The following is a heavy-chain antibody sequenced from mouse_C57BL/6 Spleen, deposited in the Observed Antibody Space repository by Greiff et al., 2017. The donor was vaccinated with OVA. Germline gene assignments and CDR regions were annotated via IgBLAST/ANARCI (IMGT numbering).Heavy chain of an antibody. CDR3: ASYYDYDDYYAMDY. Sequence: VKVVESGPGLVAPSQSLSITCTVSGFSLTSYGVHWVRQPPGKGLEWLVVIWSDGSTTYNSALKSRLSISKDNSKSQVFLKMNSLQTDDTAMYYCASYYDYDDYYAMDYWGQGTSVTVSS. V-gene: IGHV2-6*03. J-gene: IGHJ4*01. CDR2: IWSDGST. D-gene: IGHD2-4*01. CDR1: GFSLTSYG.